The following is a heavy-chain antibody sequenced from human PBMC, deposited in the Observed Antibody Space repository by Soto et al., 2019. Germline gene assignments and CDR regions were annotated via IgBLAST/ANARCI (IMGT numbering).Heavy chain of an antibody. V-gene: IGHV1-69*12. CDR1: GGTFSSYA. Sequence: QVQLVQSGAEVKKPGSSVKVSCKASGGTFSSYAISWVRQAPGQGLEWMGGIIPIFGTANYAQKFQGRVTITVDESTSTAYMELSSLRSEYTAVYYCARCLPLPPGGSCYGGFDYWGQGTLVTVSS. CDR2: IIPIFGTA. CDR3: ARCLPLPPGGSCYGGFDY. D-gene: IGHD2-15*01. J-gene: IGHJ4*02.